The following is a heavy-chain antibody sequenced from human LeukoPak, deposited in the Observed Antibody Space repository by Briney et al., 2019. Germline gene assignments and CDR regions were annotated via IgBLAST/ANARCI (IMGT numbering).Heavy chain of an antibody. Sequence: SETLSLTCTVSGGSISSYYWSWIRQPAGKGLEWIGRIYTSGSTNYNPSLKSRVTMSVDTSKNQFSLKLSSVTAADTAVYYCAREGYSYGTNYYYYYYMDVWGKGTTVTISS. CDR3: AREGYSYGTNYYYYYYMDV. J-gene: IGHJ6*03. V-gene: IGHV4-4*07. CDR2: IYTSGST. D-gene: IGHD5-18*01. CDR1: GGSISSYY.